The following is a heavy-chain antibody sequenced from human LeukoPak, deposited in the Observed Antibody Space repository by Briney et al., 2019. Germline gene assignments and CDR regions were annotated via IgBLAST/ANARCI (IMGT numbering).Heavy chain of an antibody. CDR1: GYSFTSYW. D-gene: IGHD6-19*01. CDR2: IHPGDSDT. Sequence: GESLRISCKGSGYSFTSYWIGWVRQMHGKGLEWMGIIHPGDSDTRYSPSFQGQVTISADKSISTAYLQWSSLNASDTAIYYCARAGTYYYYHMDVWGKGTTVTVFS. V-gene: IGHV5-51*01. J-gene: IGHJ6*03. CDR3: ARAGTYYYYHMDV.